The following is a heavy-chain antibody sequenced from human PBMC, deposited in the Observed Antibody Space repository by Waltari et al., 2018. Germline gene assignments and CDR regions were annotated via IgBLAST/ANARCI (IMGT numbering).Heavy chain of an antibody. J-gene: IGHJ4*02. CDR1: RGSFSGSH. V-gene: IGHV4-34*01. CDR2: INHSGST. CDR3: ATAHSSTSCPRR. D-gene: IGHD2-2*01. Sequence: QVQLQQSGAGLWKSSETLSLPCAVYRGSFSGSHWTWIRQPPGKGLEWIGEINHSGSTNYNPSLKSRVTISVDTSKNQFSLKLSSVTAADTAVYYCATAHSSTSCPRRWGQGTLVTVSS.